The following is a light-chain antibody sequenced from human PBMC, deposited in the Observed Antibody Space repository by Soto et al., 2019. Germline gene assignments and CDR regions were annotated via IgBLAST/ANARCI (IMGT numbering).Light chain of an antibody. J-gene: IGLJ1*01. CDR2: SNN. CDR1: ISNIGKNS. V-gene: IGLV1-47*02. Sequence: QSVLTQPPSSSGTPGQRVTTPCSGSISNIGKNSVYWYQQFPGTAPKLLIYSNNKRPSGVPDRFSASKSGTSASLAISGLRSEDEADYYCAAWDDGLRGYVFGTGTKVTVL. CDR3: AAWDDGLRGYV.